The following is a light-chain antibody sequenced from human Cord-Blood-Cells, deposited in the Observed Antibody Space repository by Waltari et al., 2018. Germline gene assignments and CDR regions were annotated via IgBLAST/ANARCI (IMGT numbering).Light chain of an antibody. V-gene: IGLV1-44*01. Sequence: QSVLTQPPSASGTPGQRVPISCSGSSSNIGSNTVNWYHQLPGTAPKPPIFGNNQRPSGAPTRFSGSKSGTSASLAIGGLQSEDEADYYCAAWDDSLNGPVFGGGTKLTVL. CDR3: AAWDDSLNGPV. CDR2: GNN. J-gene: IGLJ3*02. CDR1: SSNIGSNT.